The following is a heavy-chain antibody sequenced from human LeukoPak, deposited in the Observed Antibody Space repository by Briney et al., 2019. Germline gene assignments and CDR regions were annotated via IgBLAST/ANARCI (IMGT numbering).Heavy chain of an antibody. Sequence: SETLSLTCAVYGGSFSGYYWSWIRQPPGKGLEWIGEINHSGSTNYNPSLKSRVTISVDTSKNQFSLKLSSVTAADTAVYYCAXXXXXXXYYDSSGSPDFDYWGQGTLVTVSS. J-gene: IGHJ4*02. D-gene: IGHD3-22*01. V-gene: IGHV4-34*01. CDR2: INHSGST. CDR1: GGSFSGYY. CDR3: AXXXXXXXYYDSSGSPDFDY.